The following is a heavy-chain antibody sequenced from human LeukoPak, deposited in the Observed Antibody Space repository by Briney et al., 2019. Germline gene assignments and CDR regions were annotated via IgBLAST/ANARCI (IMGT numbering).Heavy chain of an antibody. J-gene: IGHJ4*02. Sequence: GGSLRLSCAASGFTFSDYVMNWVRQAPGKGLEWVASIRYDGSDKYYAESVKGRFTIARDNSKNTLYLEMNSLRGEDTAVYYCAKVTLPLVVITAGGFDYWGQGTLVTVSS. CDR1: GFTFSDYV. V-gene: IGHV3-30*02. CDR3: AKVTLPLVVITAGGFDY. CDR2: IRYDGSDK. D-gene: IGHD3-22*01.